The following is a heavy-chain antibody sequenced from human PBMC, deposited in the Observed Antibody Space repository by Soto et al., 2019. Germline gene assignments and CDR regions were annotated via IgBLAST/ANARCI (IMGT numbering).Heavy chain of an antibody. Sequence: PGGSLRLSCAASGFTFSSYEMNWVRQAPGKGLEWVSYISSSGSTINYADSVKGRFTISRDNAKNSLYLQMNSLRAEDTAVYYCARLYCSSTSCYQYYFDYWGQGTLVTVSS. CDR3: ARLYCSSTSCYQYYFDY. V-gene: IGHV3-48*03. J-gene: IGHJ4*02. CDR1: GFTFSSYE. D-gene: IGHD2-2*01. CDR2: ISSSGSTI.